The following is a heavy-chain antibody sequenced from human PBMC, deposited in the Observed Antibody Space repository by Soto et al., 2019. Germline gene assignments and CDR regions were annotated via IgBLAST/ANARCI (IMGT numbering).Heavy chain of an antibody. CDR1: GFIFRTYA. CDR2: ISSAGTDT. V-gene: IGHV3-23*03. D-gene: IGHD3-22*01. Sequence: QVLESGGGWVQPGGSRRLSCTTSGFIFRTYAMNWVRQAPGRGLEWVAGISSAGTDTGYTASVQGRFNISRENAKNTLSLAMQSLRAYDTALYYCGGVVVHHFYGIDVWGQGTTVTVSS. CDR3: GGVVVHHFYGIDV. J-gene: IGHJ6*02.